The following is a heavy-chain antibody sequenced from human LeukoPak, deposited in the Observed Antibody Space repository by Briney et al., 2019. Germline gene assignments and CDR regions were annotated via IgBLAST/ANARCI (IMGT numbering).Heavy chain of an antibody. J-gene: IGHJ3*02. V-gene: IGHV3-48*03. CDR1: GFTFSSYE. Sequence: GGSLRLSCAASGFTFSSYEMNWVRQGPGKGLEWVSYIRSSGNSMYYADSVKGRFTISRDNAKNSLYLQMNSLRAEDTALYYCARDRGATMVRSFDIWGQGTMVTVSS. CDR2: IRSSGNSM. D-gene: IGHD4/OR15-4a*01. CDR3: ARDRGATMVRSFDI.